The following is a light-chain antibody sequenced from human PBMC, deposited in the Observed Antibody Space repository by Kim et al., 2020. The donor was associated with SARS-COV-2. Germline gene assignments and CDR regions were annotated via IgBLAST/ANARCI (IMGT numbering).Light chain of an antibody. J-gene: IGKJ4*01. CDR2: GAS. Sequence: EIVMTQSPATLSVSPGERATLSCRASQSVSSNLAWYQQKPGQAPRLLIYGASTGATGIPARFSGSGSGTEFTLTISSLQSEDLAVYYCQQYNNGPLTFGGGTKVDIK. CDR3: QQYNNGPLT. CDR1: QSVSSN. V-gene: IGKV3-15*01.